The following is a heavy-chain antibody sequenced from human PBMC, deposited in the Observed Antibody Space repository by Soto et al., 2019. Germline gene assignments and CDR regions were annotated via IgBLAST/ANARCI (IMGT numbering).Heavy chain of an antibody. CDR3: AKGRSYYYYYGVDV. V-gene: IGHV3-33*06. Sequence: GGSLRLSCAASGFTFSRYGMHWVRQAPGKGLEWVAVIWYDGSNKYYADSVRGRFTISRDNSKNTLYLQMNSLRAEDTALYYCAKGRSYYYYYGVDVWGQGTTVTVSS. CDR2: IWYDGSNK. CDR1: GFTFSRYG. J-gene: IGHJ6*02.